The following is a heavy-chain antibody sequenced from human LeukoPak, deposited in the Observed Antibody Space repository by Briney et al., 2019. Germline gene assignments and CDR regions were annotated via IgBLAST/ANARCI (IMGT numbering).Heavy chain of an antibody. Sequence: GGSLRLSCAASGFTLNNYAMTWVRQAPGKGLEWVSDINSNGGRKYYADSVKGRFTISRDNSNSNLYLQMNGLRAEDTAIYYCARGRYEPRPFDWRPHPFNIWGQGTMVTVSS. D-gene: IGHD3-9*01. CDR2: INSNGGRK. J-gene: IGHJ3*02. CDR1: GFTLNNYA. CDR3: ARGRYEPRPFDWRPHPFNI. V-gene: IGHV3-23*01.